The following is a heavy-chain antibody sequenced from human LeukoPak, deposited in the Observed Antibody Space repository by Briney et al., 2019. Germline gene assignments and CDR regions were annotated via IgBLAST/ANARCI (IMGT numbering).Heavy chain of an antibody. Sequence: SETLSLTCAVSGGSISNYYWSWIRQPPGKGLEWIGYIYYSGSTNYNPSLKSRVTISVDTSKNQFSLDLSSVTAADTAMYYCARDRSPEGYYDSSHWDYYHGMDVWGQGTTVTVSS. CDR3: ARDRSPEGYYDSSHWDYYHGMDV. D-gene: IGHD3-22*01. CDR2: IYYSGST. J-gene: IGHJ6*02. CDR1: GGSISNYY. V-gene: IGHV4-59*01.